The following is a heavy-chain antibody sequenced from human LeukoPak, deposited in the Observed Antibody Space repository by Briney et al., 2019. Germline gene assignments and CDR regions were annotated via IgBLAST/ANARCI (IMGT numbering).Heavy chain of an antibody. Sequence: SETLSLTCTVSGGSISSSYYYWGWIRQPPGKGLEWIGYIYYSGSTNYNPSLKSRVTISVDTSKNQFSLKLSSVTAADTAVYYCARPYYYDSSAISQGGAFDIWGQGTMVTVSS. V-gene: IGHV4-61*05. CDR2: IYYSGST. CDR3: ARPYYYDSSAISQGGAFDI. CDR1: GGSISSSYYY. J-gene: IGHJ3*02. D-gene: IGHD3-22*01.